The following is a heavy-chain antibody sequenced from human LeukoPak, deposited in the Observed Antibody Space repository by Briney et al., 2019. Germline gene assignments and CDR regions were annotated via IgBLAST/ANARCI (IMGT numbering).Heavy chain of an antibody. Sequence: GGSLRLSCAASEFSVKYNYMTWVRQAPGKGLEWVSLLYSAGSTNYADSVKGRFTISRDDSKNTVYLQMNSLRAEDTAVYYCASLYGSGSYYPSDYWGQGILVTVSS. D-gene: IGHD3-10*01. V-gene: IGHV3-53*01. J-gene: IGHJ4*02. CDR2: LYSAGST. CDR3: ASLYGSGSYYPSDY. CDR1: EFSVKYNY.